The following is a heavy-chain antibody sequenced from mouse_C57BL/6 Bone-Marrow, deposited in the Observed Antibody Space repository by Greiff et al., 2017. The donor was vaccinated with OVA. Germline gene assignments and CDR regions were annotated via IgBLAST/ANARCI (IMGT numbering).Heavy chain of an antibody. J-gene: IGHJ2*01. V-gene: IGHV1-81*01. CDR3: ASSPLLCLDY. D-gene: IGHD2-1*01. Sequence: QVQLKESGAELARPGASVKLSCKASGYTFTSYGISWVKQRTGQGLEWIGEIYPRSGNTYYNEKFKGKATLTADKSSSTAYMDLRSLTSEDSAVDFCASSPLLCLDYWGQGTTLTVSS. CDR1: GYTFTSYG. CDR2: IYPRSGNT.